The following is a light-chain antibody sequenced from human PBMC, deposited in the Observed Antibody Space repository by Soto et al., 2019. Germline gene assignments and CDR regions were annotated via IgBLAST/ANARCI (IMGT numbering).Light chain of an antibody. CDR2: DAS. Sequence: EIVLTQSPATLSLSPGERVTLSWRSSQSVSSYLAWYQQKPGQAPRLLIYDASNRATGIPARFSGSGSGTDFTLTISSLEPEDFAVYYCQQRSNWPPWTFGQGTRWIS. CDR3: QQRSNWPPWT. V-gene: IGKV3-11*01. J-gene: IGKJ1*01. CDR1: QSVSSY.